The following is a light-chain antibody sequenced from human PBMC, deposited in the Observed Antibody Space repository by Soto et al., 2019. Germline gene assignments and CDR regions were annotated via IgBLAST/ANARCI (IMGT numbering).Light chain of an antibody. CDR1: SSDVGGYNY. V-gene: IGLV2-11*01. CDR3: CSYVGRNTYV. J-gene: IGLJ1*01. CDR2: DVS. Sequence: QSVLTQPRSASGSPGQSITISCTGTSSDVGGYNYVSWYQQHPAKAPKLIIFDVSKRPSGVHNRFSGSKSGNTASLTISELRAEDEADYYCCSYVGRNTYVFGTGTQLTVL.